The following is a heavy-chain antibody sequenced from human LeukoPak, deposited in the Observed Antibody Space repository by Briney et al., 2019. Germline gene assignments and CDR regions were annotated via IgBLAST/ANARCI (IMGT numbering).Heavy chain of an antibody. J-gene: IGHJ4*02. CDR3: ARGYCSSTSCYPYYFDY. Sequence: GGSLRLSCVASGFSFNNYAMNWVRQAPGKGLEWVSSISSSSSYIYYADSVKGRFTISRDNAKNSLYLQMNSLRAEDTAVYYCARGYCSSTSCYPYYFDYWGQGTLVTVSS. CDR2: ISSSSSYI. V-gene: IGHV3-21*01. CDR1: GFSFNNYA. D-gene: IGHD2-2*01.